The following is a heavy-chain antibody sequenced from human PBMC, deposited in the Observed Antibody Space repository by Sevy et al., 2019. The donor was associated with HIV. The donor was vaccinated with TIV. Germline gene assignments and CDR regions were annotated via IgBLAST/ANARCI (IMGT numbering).Heavy chain of an antibody. CDR2: ISGSGGST. V-gene: IGHV3-23*01. CDR3: AKDRILYYDSSGYYPLDAFDI. J-gene: IGHJ3*02. Sequence: GGSLRLSCAASGFTFSSYAMSWVRQAPGKGLEWVSAISGSGGSTYYAHSVKGRFTISRDNSKNTLYLQMNSLRAEDTAVYYCAKDRILYYDSSGYYPLDAFDIWGQGTMVTVSS. D-gene: IGHD3-22*01. CDR1: GFTFSSYA.